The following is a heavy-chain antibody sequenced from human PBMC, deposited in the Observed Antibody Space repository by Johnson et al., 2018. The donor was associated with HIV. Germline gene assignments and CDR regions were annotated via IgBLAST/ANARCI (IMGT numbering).Heavy chain of an antibody. CDR2: INWNGGST. CDR3: ANFRYSSSPDAFDI. Sequence: EQLVESGGGVVQPGRSLRLSCAASGFSFSIYGMHWVRQAPGKGLEWVSGINWNGGSTGYADSVKGRFTISRDNAKNSLYLQMNTLRAEDTAVYYCANFRYSSSPDAFDIWGQGTMVTVSS. V-gene: IGHV3-20*04. CDR1: GFSFSIYG. J-gene: IGHJ3*02. D-gene: IGHD6-6*01.